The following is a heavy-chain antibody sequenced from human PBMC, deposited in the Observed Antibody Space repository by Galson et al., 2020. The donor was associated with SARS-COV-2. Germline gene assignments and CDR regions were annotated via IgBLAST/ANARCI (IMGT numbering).Heavy chain of an antibody. J-gene: IGHJ4*02. CDR1: RYTFTGNG. CDR2: ISGYNGNT. CDR3: ARSGKLYCSGGTCYFDL. Sequence: ASVNVSCDAFRYTFTGNGISWVRQAPGQGLEWMGWISGYNGNTNYAQKYQGRVTMTTDTSTRTAYMELRSLTSDDTAVYYCARSGKLYCSGGTCYFDLWGQGTLVTVSS. V-gene: IGHV1-18*01. D-gene: IGHD2-15*01.